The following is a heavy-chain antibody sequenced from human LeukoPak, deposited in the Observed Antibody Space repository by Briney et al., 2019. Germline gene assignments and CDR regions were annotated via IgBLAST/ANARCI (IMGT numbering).Heavy chain of an antibody. D-gene: IGHD2-15*01. J-gene: IGHJ6*03. CDR2: IKEDGSEM. CDR3: ARVLRYCSGGNCYSGGLGYMDV. Sequence: PGGSLRLSCAASGFTFSTSWMSWVRQAPGKGLGWVANIKEDGSEMYYVDSVKGRFTISRDNAKNSLFLQMNSLRAEDTAVYYCARVLRYCSGGNCYSGGLGYMDVWGKGTTVTISS. CDR1: GFTFSTSW. V-gene: IGHV3-7*03.